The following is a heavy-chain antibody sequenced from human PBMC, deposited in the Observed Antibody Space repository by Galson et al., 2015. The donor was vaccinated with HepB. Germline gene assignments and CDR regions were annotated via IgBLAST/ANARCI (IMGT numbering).Heavy chain of an antibody. V-gene: IGHV3-23*01. CDR1: GFTFSSYA. CDR3: AKVQNYDFWSGYDVRFDP. J-gene: IGHJ5*02. Sequence: SLRLSCAASGFTFSSYAMSWVRQAPGKGLEWVSAISGSGGSTYYADSVKVRFTISRDNSKNTLYLQMNSLRAEDTAVYYCAKVQNYDFWSGYDVRFDPWGQGTLVTVSS. CDR2: ISGSGGST. D-gene: IGHD3-3*01.